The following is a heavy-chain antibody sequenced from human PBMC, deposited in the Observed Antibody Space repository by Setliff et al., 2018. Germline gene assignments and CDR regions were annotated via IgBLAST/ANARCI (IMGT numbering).Heavy chain of an antibody. J-gene: IGHJ3*02. V-gene: IGHV3-30*02. CDR3: AKSKYSSSSDASDI. CDR1: GFTFSSYG. Sequence: GGSLRLSCAASGFTFSSYGMHWVRQAPGKGLEWVAFIRYDGSNKYYADSVKGRFTISRDNSKNTLYLQMNGLRAEDTAVYYCAKSKYSSSSDASDIWGQGTMVTVSS. D-gene: IGHD6-6*01. CDR2: IRYDGSNK.